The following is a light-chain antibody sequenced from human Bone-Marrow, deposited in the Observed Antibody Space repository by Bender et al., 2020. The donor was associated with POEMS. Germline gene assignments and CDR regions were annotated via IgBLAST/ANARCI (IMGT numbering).Light chain of an antibody. Sequence: QSVLTQPASVSGSPGQSITISCTGTSSDVGSYNLVSWYQRHPGKAPKLMIYEGSKRPSGVANRFSGSKSGNTASLTISGLQAEDEADYYCSSYTSSSTLVFGGGTKLTVL. J-gene: IGLJ3*02. CDR2: EGS. CDR1: SSDVGSYNL. CDR3: SSYTSSSTLV. V-gene: IGLV2-14*02.